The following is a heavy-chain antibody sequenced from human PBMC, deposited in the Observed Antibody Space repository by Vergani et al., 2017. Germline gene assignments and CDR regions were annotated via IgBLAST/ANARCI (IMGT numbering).Heavy chain of an antibody. CDR3: ARDKYDSLTGHWNNYYYYYGMDV. V-gene: IGHV3-7*01. CDR1: FFPFLLSF. J-gene: IGHJ6*02. Sequence: SLLLSFSSSFFPFLLSFLLFFLPAPGKVREFFANIKQDVIYKSYVDSVKGRFTISRDNAKNSLYLQMNSLRAEDTAVYYCARDKYDSLTGHWNNYYYYYGMDVWGQGTTVTVSS. CDR2: IKQDVIYK. D-gene: IGHD3-9*01.